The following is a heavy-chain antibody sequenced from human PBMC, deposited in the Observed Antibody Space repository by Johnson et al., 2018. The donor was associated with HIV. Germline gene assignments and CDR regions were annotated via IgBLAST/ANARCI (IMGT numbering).Heavy chain of an antibody. CDR1: GFTSDDYA. D-gene: IGHD3-3*01. V-gene: IGHV3-30-3*01. J-gene: IGHJ3*02. CDR3: ARGSYNFWSGEREAFDI. CDR2: ISYDGSNK. Sequence: QVQLVESGGGLVQPGRSLRVSCAASGFTSDDYAMHWVRQAPGKGLEWVAVISYDGSNKYYADSVKGRFTISRDNSKNTLYLQMNSLRAEDTAVYYCARGSYNFWSGEREAFDIWGQGTMVTGSS.